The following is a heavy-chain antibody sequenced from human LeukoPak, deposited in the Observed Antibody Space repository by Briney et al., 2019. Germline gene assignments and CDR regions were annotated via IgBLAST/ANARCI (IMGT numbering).Heavy chain of an antibody. V-gene: IGHV3-33*06. Sequence: GGSLRLSCAASGFTFSSYGMHWVRQAPGKGLEWVAVIWYDGSNKYYADSVKGRFTISRDNSKNTQYLQMNSLRAEDTAVYYWAKDAPPYGYRGLDYWGQGTLVTVSS. CDR3: AKDAPPYGYRGLDY. CDR1: GFTFSSYG. CDR2: IWYDGSNK. J-gene: IGHJ4*02. D-gene: IGHD5-18*01.